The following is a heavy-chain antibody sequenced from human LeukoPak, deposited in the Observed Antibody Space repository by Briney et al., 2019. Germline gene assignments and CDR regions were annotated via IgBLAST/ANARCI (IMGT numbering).Heavy chain of an antibody. CDR3: ARERGGIAVVITSAFDL. CDR2: IKQDGSEK. J-gene: IGHJ3*01. CDR1: GFTFSDYW. V-gene: IGHV3-7*01. Sequence: GGSLRLSCAASGFTFSDYWMTWVRQAPGKGLEWVANIKQDGSEKYYVDSVKGRFTISRDNGKNSLSLQMNSLRAEDTAVYYCARERGGIAVVITSAFDLWGQGTMVTVSS. D-gene: IGHD3-22*01.